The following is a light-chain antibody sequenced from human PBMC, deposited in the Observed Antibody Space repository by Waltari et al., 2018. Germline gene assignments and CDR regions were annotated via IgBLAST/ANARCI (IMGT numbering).Light chain of an antibody. CDR2: SND. CDR3: ATWGDRLTGVV. CDR1: NSNSGKNT. V-gene: IGLV1-44*01. Sequence: QSVLTQPPSASGTPGQRVIISCSGTNSNSGKNTVNWYQQVPGTAPKLLIYSNDQRPSGVPDRFSGSKSGTSASLAISGLQSEDEAAYYCATWGDRLTGVVFGGGTKVTVL. J-gene: IGLJ2*01.